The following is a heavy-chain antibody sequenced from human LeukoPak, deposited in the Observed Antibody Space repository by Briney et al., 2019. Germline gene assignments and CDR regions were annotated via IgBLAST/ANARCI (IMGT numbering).Heavy chain of an antibody. V-gene: IGHV1-46*01. CDR3: AREIVVVPSAMGFDP. D-gene: IGHD2-2*01. CDR1: GYTFTTYY. Sequence: GASVKVSCKASGYTFTTYYXXXVXXXPGQGLEXXXVINPSGGSTSFAQKFQARLTMTRDTSTSTVYMELSGLNSEDTAVYYCAREIVVVPSAMGFDPWGQGTLVTVSS. J-gene: IGHJ5*02. CDR2: INPSGGST.